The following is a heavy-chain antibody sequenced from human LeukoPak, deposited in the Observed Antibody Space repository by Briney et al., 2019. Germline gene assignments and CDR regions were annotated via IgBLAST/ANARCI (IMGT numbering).Heavy chain of an antibody. J-gene: IGHJ4*02. CDR1: GISFSSYW. CDR3: AKDSAPGYYYDSSGYLDY. CDR2: ISYDGSNK. V-gene: IGHV3-30*18. D-gene: IGHD3-22*01. Sequence: GGSLRLSCAVSGISFSSYWMSWVRQAPGKGLEWVAVISYDGSNKYYADSVKGRFTISRDNSKNTLYLQMNSLRAEDTAVYYCAKDSAPGYYYDSSGYLDYWGQGTLVTVSS.